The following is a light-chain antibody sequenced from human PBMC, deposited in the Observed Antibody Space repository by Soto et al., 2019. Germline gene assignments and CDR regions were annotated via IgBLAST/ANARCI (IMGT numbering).Light chain of an antibody. CDR1: SSDVGSNYKR. CDR2: EVN. V-gene: IGLV2-18*02. CDR3: SSFTISSTSDLV. Sequence: QSALTQPPSVSGSPGQSVTISCIGTSSDVGSNYKRVSWYQQPPGRAPKLMIYEVNNRPSGVPDRFSGSKSGNTASLTISGLQAEDEADYYCSSFTISSTSDLVFGGGTKVTVL. J-gene: IGLJ2*01.